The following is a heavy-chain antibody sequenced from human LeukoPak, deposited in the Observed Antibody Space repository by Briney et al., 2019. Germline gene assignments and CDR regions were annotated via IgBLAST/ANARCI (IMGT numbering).Heavy chain of an antibody. Sequence: EASVKVSCKASGYTFTSYGISWVRQAPGQGLEWMGWISAYNGNTNYAQKLQGRVTMTTDTSTSTAYMELRSLRSDDTAVYYCATHRDIGWFDPCGQGALVTVSS. V-gene: IGHV1-18*01. CDR2: ISAYNGNT. D-gene: IGHD3-16*02. CDR1: GYTFTSYG. CDR3: ATHRDIGWFDP. J-gene: IGHJ5*02.